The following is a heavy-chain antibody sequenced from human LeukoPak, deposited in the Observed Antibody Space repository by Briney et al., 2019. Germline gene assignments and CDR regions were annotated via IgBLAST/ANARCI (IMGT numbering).Heavy chain of an antibody. J-gene: IGHJ3*02. V-gene: IGHV1-8*01. CDR3: ARTYYYDSSGYVRLAFDI. Sequence: APVKVSCXASGYTFTSYDINWVRQATGQGLEWMGWMNPNSGNTGYAQKFQGRVTMTRNTSISTAYMELSSLRSEDTAVYYCARTYYYDSSGYVRLAFDIWGQRTMVTVSS. CDR2: MNPNSGNT. D-gene: IGHD3-22*01. CDR1: GYTFTSYD.